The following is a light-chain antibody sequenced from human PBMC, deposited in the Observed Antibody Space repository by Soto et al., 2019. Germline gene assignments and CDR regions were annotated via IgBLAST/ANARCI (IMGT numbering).Light chain of an antibody. CDR3: KQRSNWIT. CDR1: QSVSSY. Sequence: TQSPATLSLSPGERATLSCRASQSVSSYLAWYQQKPGQAPRLLIYDASNRATGIPARFSGSGSGTDFILTIRSLEPEDFAIYYCKQRSNWITFGQGTRLEIK. J-gene: IGKJ5*01. CDR2: DAS. V-gene: IGKV3-11*01.